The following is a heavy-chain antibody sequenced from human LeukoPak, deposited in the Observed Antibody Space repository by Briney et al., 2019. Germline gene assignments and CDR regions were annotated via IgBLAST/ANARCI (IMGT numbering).Heavy chain of an antibody. CDR2: INPEEKTT. CDR3: TRDTYGEQDY. V-gene: IGHV3-74*03. Sequence: GRSLRLSCAASGFTFSRFWMHWVRQAPGKGLEWVSRINPEEKTTTYADSVKGRFTISRDNARNTLYLQMHSLRAEDTALYYCTRDTYGEQDYWGQGTLGTVSS. J-gene: IGHJ4*02. CDR1: GFTFSRFW. D-gene: IGHD2-8*01.